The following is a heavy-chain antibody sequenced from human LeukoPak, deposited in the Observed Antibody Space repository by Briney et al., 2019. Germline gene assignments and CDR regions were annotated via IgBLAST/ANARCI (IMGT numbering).Heavy chain of an antibody. D-gene: IGHD3-22*01. CDR3: ARDYKCGYYDSSGCKDAFDI. CDR2: IYYSGST. Sequence: PSETLSLTCTVSGGSISSSSYYWGWIRQPPGKGLEWIGSIYYSGSTYYNPSLKSRVTISVDTSKNQFSLKLSSVTAADTAVYYCARDYKCGYYDSSGCKDAFDIWGQGTMVTVSS. V-gene: IGHV4-39*07. J-gene: IGHJ3*02. CDR1: GGSISSSSYY.